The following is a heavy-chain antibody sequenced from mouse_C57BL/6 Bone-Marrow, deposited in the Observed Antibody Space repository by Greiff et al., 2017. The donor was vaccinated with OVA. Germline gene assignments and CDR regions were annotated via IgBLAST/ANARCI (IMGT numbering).Heavy chain of an antibody. V-gene: IGHV1-76*01. CDR3: ARWLLRVFDV. D-gene: IGHD2-3*01. J-gene: IGHJ1*03. CDR2: IYPGSGNT. CDR1: GYTFTDYY. Sequence: LVESGAELVRPGASVKLSCKASGYTFTDYYINWVKQRPGQGLEWIARIYPGSGNTYYNEKFKGKATLTAEKSSSSAYMQLSSLTSEDSAVYFCARWLLRVFDVWGTGTTVTVSS.